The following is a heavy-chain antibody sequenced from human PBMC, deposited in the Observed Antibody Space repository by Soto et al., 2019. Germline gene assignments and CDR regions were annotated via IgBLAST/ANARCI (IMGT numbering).Heavy chain of an antibody. V-gene: IGHV3-64D*06. CDR1: GFTFSSYA. CDR2: ISSNGGST. Sequence: QPGGSLRLSCSASGFTFSSYAMHWVRQAPGKGLEYVSAISSNGGSTYYADSVKGRFTISRDNSKNTLYLQMSSLRAEDTAVYYCVTTPGGGGNSDYYYGMDVWGQGTTVTVSS. D-gene: IGHD2-21*02. CDR3: VTTPGGGGNSDYYYGMDV. J-gene: IGHJ6*02.